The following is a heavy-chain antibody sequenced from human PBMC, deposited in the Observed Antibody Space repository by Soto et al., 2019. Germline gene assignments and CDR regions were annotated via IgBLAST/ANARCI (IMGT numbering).Heavy chain of an antibody. D-gene: IGHD2-2*01. CDR2: ISWNSGSI. CDR1: GFTFDDYA. V-gene: IGHV3-9*01. J-gene: IGHJ4*02. CDR3: AKGQIDCSSTSFHFDY. Sequence: GGSLRLSCAASGFTFDDYAMHWVRQDPGKGLEWVSGISWNSGSIGYADSVKGRFTISRDNAKNSLYLQMNSLRAEDTALYYCAKGQIDCSSTSFHFDYWGQGTLVTVSS.